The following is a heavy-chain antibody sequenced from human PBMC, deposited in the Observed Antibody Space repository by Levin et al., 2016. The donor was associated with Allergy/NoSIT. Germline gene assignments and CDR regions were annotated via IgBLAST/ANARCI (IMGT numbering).Heavy chain of an antibody. CDR3: TKNETSNEAFDL. V-gene: IGHV4-39*01. CDR1: GGSMNTGTYY. CDR2: IYYVGSP. J-gene: IGHJ3*01. D-gene: IGHD1-1*01. Sequence: SETLSLTCTVSGGSMNTGTYYWGWIRHPPGKKLEWIGSIYYVGSPSYNPSLKSRVTISLDMSKNQFSLKLTSLTAADTAMYYCTKNETSNEAFDLWGQGTMVTVSS.